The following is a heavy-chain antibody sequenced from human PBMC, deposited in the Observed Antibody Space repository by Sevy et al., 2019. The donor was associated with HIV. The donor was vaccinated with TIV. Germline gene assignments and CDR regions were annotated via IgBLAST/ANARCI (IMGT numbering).Heavy chain of an antibody. D-gene: IGHD3-3*01. J-gene: IGHJ6*02. Sequence: GGSLRLSCSGSGFSFSNSAMNWVRQTPGKGLKYVSAISSDGVSTYYKDSVRGRFTISRENSKNTLYLQMSSLRVEDTAVYYCVKDPDYNFWRGDYGMDVWGQGTTVTVSS. V-gene: IGHV3-64D*06. CDR2: ISSDGVST. CDR1: GFSFSNSA. CDR3: VKDPDYNFWRGDYGMDV.